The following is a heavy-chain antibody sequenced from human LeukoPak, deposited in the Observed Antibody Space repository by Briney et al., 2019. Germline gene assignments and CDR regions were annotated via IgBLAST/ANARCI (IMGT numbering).Heavy chain of an antibody. CDR2: ISAYNGNT. J-gene: IGHJ6*02. Sequence: GASVKVSCKASGYTFTSYGISWVRQAPGQGLEWMGWISAYNGNTNYAQKLQGRVTMTTDTSTSTAYMELRSLRSDDTAVYYCARDRLLWFGELFYHGMDVWGQGTTVTVSS. D-gene: IGHD3-10*01. V-gene: IGHV1-18*01. CDR1: GYTFTSYG. CDR3: ARDRLLWFGELFYHGMDV.